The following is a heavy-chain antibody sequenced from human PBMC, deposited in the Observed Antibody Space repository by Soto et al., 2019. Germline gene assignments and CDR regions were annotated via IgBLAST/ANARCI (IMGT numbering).Heavy chain of an antibody. CDR1: GYAFTTYY. D-gene: IGHD3-22*01. Sequence: QVQLVQSGAEVKRPGASVRVSCKASGYAFTTYYIHWVRQAPGQGLEWMGVMDPSGGAPTYAQNFQGRITMTHDASAHLFYLTLSSLRSDDTAVYYCTRVPYDTTAYYAFWGQGTLVTVSS. V-gene: IGHV1-46*01. CDR3: TRVPYDTTAYYAF. CDR2: MDPSGGAP. J-gene: IGHJ4*02.